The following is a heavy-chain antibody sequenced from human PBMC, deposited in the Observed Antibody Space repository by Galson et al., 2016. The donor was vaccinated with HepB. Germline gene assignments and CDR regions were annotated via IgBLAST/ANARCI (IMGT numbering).Heavy chain of an antibody. Sequence: ETLSLTCAVYGGSFSDYYWNWIRQSPGKGLEWIGEIHQSGSTTYNPSLKSRVTISVDTSKNKFSLKLSSVTAADTAVYYCARIRGIRSSYNYYGMDVWGQGTTVTVPS. CDR2: IHQSGST. J-gene: IGHJ6*02. CDR3: ARIRGIRSSYNYYGMDV. V-gene: IGHV4-34*01. D-gene: IGHD3-10*01. CDR1: GGSFSDYY.